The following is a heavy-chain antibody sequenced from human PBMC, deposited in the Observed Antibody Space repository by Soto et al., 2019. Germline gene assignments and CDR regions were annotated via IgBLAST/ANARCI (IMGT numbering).Heavy chain of an antibody. Sequence: EVQLLESGGGLVQPGGSLRLSCAASGFTFSTYAMTWVRQAPGKGLRWVSAITGSGDSTYYPDSVKGRFTISRDNSKNTLYLQMISLRAEDTAVYYCAKVAPLAPLGYCISTSCLGWFDPWGQGTLVTVSS. D-gene: IGHD2-2*01. V-gene: IGHV3-23*01. J-gene: IGHJ5*02. CDR3: AKVAPLAPLGYCISTSCLGWFDP. CDR2: ITGSGDST. CDR1: GFTFSTYA.